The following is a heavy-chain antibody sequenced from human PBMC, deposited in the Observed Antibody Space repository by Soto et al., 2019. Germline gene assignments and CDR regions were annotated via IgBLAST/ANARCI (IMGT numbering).Heavy chain of an antibody. V-gene: IGHV3-64D*08. Sequence: GALRLSCSASGFTFSSYAMHWVRQAPGKGLEYVSAISSNGGSTYYADSVKGRFTISRDNSKNTLYLQMSSLRAEDTAVYYCVKGDYGRSHYYYGMDVWGQGTTVTVSS. J-gene: IGHJ6*02. CDR3: VKGDYGRSHYYYGMDV. CDR2: ISSNGGST. CDR1: GFTFSSYA. D-gene: IGHD4-17*01.